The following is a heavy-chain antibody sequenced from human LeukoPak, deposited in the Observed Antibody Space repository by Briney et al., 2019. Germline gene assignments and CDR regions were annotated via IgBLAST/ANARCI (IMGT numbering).Heavy chain of an antibody. D-gene: IGHD2-21*01. CDR1: GFTFSSYW. V-gene: IGHV3-7*01. CDR3: ARECLTCGGDSYDY. J-gene: IGHJ4*02. Sequence: GGSLGLSCVTSGFTFSSYWMSWVRQAPGKGLEWVAHIKQDGREKYHVDSVKGRFTISRDNAKSSLYLQMSSLRVDDTAVYYCARECLTCGGDSYDYWGQGALVTVSS. CDR2: IKQDGREK.